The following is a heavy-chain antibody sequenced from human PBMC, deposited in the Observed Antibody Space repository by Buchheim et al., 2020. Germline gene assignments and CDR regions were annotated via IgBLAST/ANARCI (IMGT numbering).Heavy chain of an antibody. D-gene: IGHD4-17*01. J-gene: IGHJ1*01. CDR1: GFTLSSFG. Sequence: QVQLVESGGGVVQRGGSLRLSCAASGFTLSSFGMHWVRQAPGKGLEWVAAITHDGGNEYYADSVKGRITISRDSSKNTLYLQMNSLRPEDTAVYFCAKEGNDYGDYFQHWGQGTL. V-gene: IGHV3-30*18. CDR3: AKEGNDYGDYFQH. CDR2: ITHDGGNE.